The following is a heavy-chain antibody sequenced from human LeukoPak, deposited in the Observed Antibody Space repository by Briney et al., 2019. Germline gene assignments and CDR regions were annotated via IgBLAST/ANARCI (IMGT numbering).Heavy chain of an antibody. D-gene: IGHD3-10*01. J-gene: IGHJ4*02. V-gene: IGHV4-34*01. CDR1: GGSFSGYY. CDR3: ARGRGNFDY. Sequence: PSETLSLTCAVYGGSFSGYYWSWIRQPPGKGLEWIGEINHSRSTNYNPSLKSRVTISVDTSKNQFSLKLSSVTAADTAVYYCARGRGNFDYWGQGTLVTVSS. CDR2: INHSRST.